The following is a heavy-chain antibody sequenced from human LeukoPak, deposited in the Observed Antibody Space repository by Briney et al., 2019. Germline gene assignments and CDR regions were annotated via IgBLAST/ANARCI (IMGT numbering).Heavy chain of an antibody. V-gene: IGHV1-69*13. Sequence: SVKVSCKTSGGTFRSYGLNWVRQAPGQGLEWMGGFIPILGTPKYAQNLQGRVTITADGSTSTGYMELSSLRFEDTAVYYCTRGLYCSSSTSCYDYGMDVWGQGTTVTVSS. CDR2: FIPILGTP. CDR1: GGTFRSYG. D-gene: IGHD2-2*01. J-gene: IGHJ6*02. CDR3: TRGLYCSSSTSCYDYGMDV.